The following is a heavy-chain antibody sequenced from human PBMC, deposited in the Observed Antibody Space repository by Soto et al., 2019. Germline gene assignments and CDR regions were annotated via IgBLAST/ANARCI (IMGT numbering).Heavy chain of an antibody. CDR3: ARGTEYWNSRRDNWFDP. D-gene: IGHD1-7*01. CDR2: MNPNSGNT. V-gene: IGHV1-8*01. Sequence: ASVKVSCKASGYTFTSYDINWVRQATGQGLEWMGWMNPNSGNTGYAQKFQGRVTITRNTSISTAYMELSSLRSEDTAVYYCARGTEYWNSRRDNWFDPWGQGTLVTSPQ. CDR1: GYTFTSYD. J-gene: IGHJ5*02.